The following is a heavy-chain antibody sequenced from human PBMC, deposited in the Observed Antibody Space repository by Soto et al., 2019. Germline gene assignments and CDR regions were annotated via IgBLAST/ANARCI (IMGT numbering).Heavy chain of an antibody. CDR3: AKDPGENDFSRGFFDS. D-gene: IGHD3-3*01. J-gene: IGHJ4*02. Sequence: GGSLRLSCAASGFTFGDYTMHWVRQAPGRGLEWVSLVSWEGITTYYADSVKGRFTISRDNSKNSLFLEMTSLRSDDTAFYYCAKDPGENDFSRGFFDSWGQGTLVTVSS. CDR2: VSWEGITT. V-gene: IGHV3-43*01. CDR1: GFTFGDYT.